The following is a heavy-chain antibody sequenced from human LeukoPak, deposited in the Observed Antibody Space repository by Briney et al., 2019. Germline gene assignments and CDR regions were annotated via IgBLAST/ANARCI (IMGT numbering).Heavy chain of an antibody. D-gene: IGHD3-22*01. CDR3: AKDRESMIVPRGAFDI. V-gene: IGHV3-23*01. J-gene: IGHJ3*02. CDR2: ISGSGGST. Sequence: ETLSLTCTVSGASVSSGGYYWSWVRQAPGKGLEWVSAISGSGGSTYYADSVKGRFTISRDNSKNTLYLQMNSLRAEDTAVYYCAKDRESMIVPRGAFDIWGQGTMVTVSS. CDR1: GASVSSGGYY.